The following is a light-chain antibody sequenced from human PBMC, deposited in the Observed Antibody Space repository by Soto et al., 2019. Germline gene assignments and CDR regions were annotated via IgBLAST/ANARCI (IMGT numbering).Light chain of an antibody. CDR3: SSYVGSCSDD. Sequence: QSALAQVAAVSWSPGQSIRISCTGTSGDLCIDNYVSWYQQQPGKPPKLMTYQVTNRPSGVSNRFSGSRTGNTASLTISGLQAEDEADYYCSSYVGSCSDDCGSATKVTV. CDR1: SGDLCIDNY. V-gene: IGLV2-14*01. J-gene: IGLJ1*01. CDR2: QVT.